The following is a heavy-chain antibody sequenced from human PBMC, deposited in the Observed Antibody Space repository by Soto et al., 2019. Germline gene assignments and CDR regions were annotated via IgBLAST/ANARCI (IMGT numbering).Heavy chain of an antibody. J-gene: IGHJ4*02. V-gene: IGHV3-66*01. CDR2: IYSGGST. CDR3: ARGSSGYWYYFDY. D-gene: IGHD3-22*01. Sequence: GGSLRLSCAASGFTFSSYAMSWVRQAPGKGLEWVSVIYSGGSTYYADSVKGRFTISRDNSKNTLYLQMNSLRAEDTAVYYCARGSSGYWYYFDYWGQGTLVTVSS. CDR1: GFTFSSYA.